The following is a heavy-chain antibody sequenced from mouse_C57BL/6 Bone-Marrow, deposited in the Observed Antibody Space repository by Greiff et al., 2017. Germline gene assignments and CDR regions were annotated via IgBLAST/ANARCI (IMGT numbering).Heavy chain of an antibody. CDR2: IDPEDGET. CDR3: ASYYSNYDWYFDV. J-gene: IGHJ1*03. Sequence: EVKLMESGAELVKPGASVKLSCTASGFNIKDYYMHWVKQRTEQGLEWIGRIDPEDGETKYAPKFQGKATITADTSSNTAYLQLSSLTSEDTAVYYCASYYSNYDWYFDVWGTGTTVTVSS. CDR1: GFNIKDYY. D-gene: IGHD2-5*01. V-gene: IGHV14-2*01.